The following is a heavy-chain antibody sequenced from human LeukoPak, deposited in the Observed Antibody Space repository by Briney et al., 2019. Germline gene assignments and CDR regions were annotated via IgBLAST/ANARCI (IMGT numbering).Heavy chain of an antibody. D-gene: IGHD3-10*01. J-gene: IGHJ4*02. V-gene: IGHV3-23*01. CDR3: ARLRGNTMVEY. CDR2: ISGSGGST. CDR1: GFTFDDYG. Sequence: PGGSLRLSCAASGFTFDDYGMSWVRQAPGKGLEWVSAISGSGGSTYYADSVKGRFTISRDNSKNTLNLQMNSLRADDTAVYYCARLRGNTMVEYWGQGTLVTVSS.